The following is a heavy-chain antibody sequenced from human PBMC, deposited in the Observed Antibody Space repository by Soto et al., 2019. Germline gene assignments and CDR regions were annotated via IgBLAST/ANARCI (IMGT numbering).Heavy chain of an antibody. V-gene: IGHV3-21*01. D-gene: IGHD2-2*01. CDR2: ISSSSSYI. Sequence: GGSLRLSCAASGFTFSSYSMNWVRQAPGKGLEWVSSISSSSSYIYYADSVKGRFTISRDNAKNSLYLQMNSLRAEDTAVYYCARESIVVVPAKAFDIWGQGTMVTVSS. J-gene: IGHJ3*02. CDR1: GFTFSSYS. CDR3: ARESIVVVPAKAFDI.